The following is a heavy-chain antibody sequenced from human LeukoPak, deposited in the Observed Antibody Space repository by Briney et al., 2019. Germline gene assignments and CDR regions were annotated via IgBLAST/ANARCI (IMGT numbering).Heavy chain of an antibody. V-gene: IGHV4-34*01. CDR1: GGPFSGYY. J-gene: IGHJ4*02. CDR2: INHSGST. Sequence: SETLSLTCAVYGGPFSGYYWSWIRQPPGKGLEWIGEINHSGSTNYNPSLKSRVTISVDTSKNQFSLKLSSVTAADTAVYYCARGRRYYYDSSGYFFWGQGTLVTVSS. D-gene: IGHD3-22*01. CDR3: ARGRRYYYDSSGYFF.